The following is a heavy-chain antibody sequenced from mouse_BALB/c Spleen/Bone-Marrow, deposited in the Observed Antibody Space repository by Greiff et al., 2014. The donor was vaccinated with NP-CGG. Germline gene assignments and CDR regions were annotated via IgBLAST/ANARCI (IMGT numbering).Heavy chain of an antibody. V-gene: IGHV1-84*02. CDR2: IYPGSGNT. CDR1: GYTFTDYY. CDR3: ANLGRYAMDY. Sequence: LMESGPELVKPGASVKISCKASGYTFTDYYINWVKQKPGQGLEWIGWIYPGSGNTKYNEKFKGKATLIVDTSSSTAYMQLSSLTSEDTAVYFCANLGRYAMDYWGQGTSVTVSS. J-gene: IGHJ4*01. D-gene: IGHD3-1*01.